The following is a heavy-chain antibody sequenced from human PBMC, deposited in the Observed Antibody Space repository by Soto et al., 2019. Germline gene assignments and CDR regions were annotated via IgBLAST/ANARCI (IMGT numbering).Heavy chain of an antibody. D-gene: IGHD5-18*01. CDR1: GYTFTSYG. CDR2: ISAYNGNT. CDR3: AREIQLWSPVDY. V-gene: IGHV1-18*04. J-gene: IGHJ4*02. Sequence: ASVKVSCKASGYTFTSYGISWVRQAPGQGLEWMGWISAYNGNTNYAQKLQGRVTMTTDTSTSTAYMELRSLRSDDTAVYHCAREIQLWSPVDYWGQGTLVTVSS.